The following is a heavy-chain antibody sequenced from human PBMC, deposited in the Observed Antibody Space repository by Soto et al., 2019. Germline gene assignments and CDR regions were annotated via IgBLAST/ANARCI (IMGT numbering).Heavy chain of an antibody. D-gene: IGHD3-10*01. CDR1: GGSISSGDYY. CDR3: ARHHYYGSGSYLSDYGMDV. J-gene: IGHJ6*02. CDR2: IYYSGST. V-gene: IGHV4-30-4*01. Sequence: QVQLQESGPGLVKPSQTLSLTCTVSGGSISSGDYYWSWIRQPPGKGLEWIGYIYYSGSTYYNPSLKSRATISVDTSKIQFSLKLSSVTAADTAVYYCARHHYYGSGSYLSDYGMDVWGQGTTVTVSS.